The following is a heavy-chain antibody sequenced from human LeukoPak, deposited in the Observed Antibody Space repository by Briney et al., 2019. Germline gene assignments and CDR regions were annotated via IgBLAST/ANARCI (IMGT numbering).Heavy chain of an antibody. D-gene: IGHD4-17*01. CDR1: GFTFSSYR. Sequence: GGSLGLSCAASGFTFSSYRMNWVRQAPGKGLEWVSCISSSSSYIHYADSVKGRFTISRDNAKNPLYLQMNSLRAEDTAVYYCARMTVTSKEPDYWGQGTLVTVSS. J-gene: IGHJ4*02. V-gene: IGHV3-21*01. CDR3: ARMTVTSKEPDY. CDR2: ISSSSSYI.